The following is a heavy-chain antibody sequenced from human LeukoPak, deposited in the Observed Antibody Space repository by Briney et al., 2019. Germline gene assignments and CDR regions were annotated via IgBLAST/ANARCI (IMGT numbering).Heavy chain of an antibody. Sequence: ASVKVSCKASGYTFTSYGISWVRQAPGQGLEWMGWISAYNGNTNYAQKLQGRVTMTTDTSTSTAYMELRSLRSDDTAVYYCARDDDYGSGSYYHYYYGMDVWGKETTVTVSS. CDR2: ISAYNGNT. CDR1: GYTFTSYG. D-gene: IGHD3-10*01. CDR3: ARDDDYGSGSYYHYYYGMDV. V-gene: IGHV1-18*04. J-gene: IGHJ6*04.